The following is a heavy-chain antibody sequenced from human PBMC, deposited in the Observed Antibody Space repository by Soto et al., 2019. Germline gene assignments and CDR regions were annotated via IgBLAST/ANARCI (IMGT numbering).Heavy chain of an antibody. D-gene: IGHD7-27*01. CDR1: GFIFSSYW. V-gene: IGHV3-7*01. CDR3: ARDGRNGGDY. CDR2: IKQDGSEK. Sequence: EVQLVESGGGLVQPGGSLRLSCAASGFIFSSYWMSWVLQAPGKGLEWVANIKQDGSEKYYVDSVKGRFPISRDNAKNSLYLQMNSLRAEDTAVYYCARDGRNGGDYWGQGTLVTVSS. J-gene: IGHJ4*02.